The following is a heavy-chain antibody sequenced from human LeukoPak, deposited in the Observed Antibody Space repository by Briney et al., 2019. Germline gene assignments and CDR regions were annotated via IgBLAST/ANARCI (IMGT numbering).Heavy chain of an antibody. J-gene: IGHJ4*02. CDR3: ARGSGSYYHSFDF. V-gene: IGHV1-18*01. CDR1: GYTLINYG. Sequence: ASVKVSCKASGYTLINYGINWLRQAPGQGLEWMGWIITYSGNTNYAQRLQGRVTMTTDTSTSTAYMELRSLGSDDTAVYYCARGSGSYYHSFDFWGQGTLVTVSS. D-gene: IGHD3-10*01. CDR2: IITYSGNT.